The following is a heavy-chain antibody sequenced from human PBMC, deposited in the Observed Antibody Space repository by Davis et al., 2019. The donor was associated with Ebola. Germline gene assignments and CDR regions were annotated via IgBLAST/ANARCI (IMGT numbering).Heavy chain of an antibody. V-gene: IGHV3-9*01. CDR1: GFTFDDYA. J-gene: IGHJ4*02. CDR3: AKDRYYYGSGPDY. D-gene: IGHD3-10*01. Sequence: SLKISCAASGFTFDDYAMHWVRQAPGKGLEWVSGISWNSGSIGYADSVKGRFTISRDNAKNSLYLQMNSLRAEDTALYYCAKDRYYYGSGPDYWGQGTLVTVSS. CDR2: ISWNSGSI.